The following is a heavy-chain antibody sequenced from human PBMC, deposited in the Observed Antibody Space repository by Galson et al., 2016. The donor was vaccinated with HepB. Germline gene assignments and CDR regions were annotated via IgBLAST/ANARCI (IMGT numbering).Heavy chain of an antibody. J-gene: IGHJ6*02. CDR2: IYSGGNT. D-gene: IGHD3-3*01. CDR1: GFTVSSNY. V-gene: IGHV3-53*01. CDR3: AREGGERTKKRITIFEARHTRGGMDV. Sequence: SLRLSCAASGFTVSSNYISWVRQTPGKGLEWVGVIYSGGNTHYADSVKGRFTISRDDSKNTLYLQMNSLRAEDTAVYYCAREGGERTKKRITIFEARHTRGGMDVWGQGTTVIVSS.